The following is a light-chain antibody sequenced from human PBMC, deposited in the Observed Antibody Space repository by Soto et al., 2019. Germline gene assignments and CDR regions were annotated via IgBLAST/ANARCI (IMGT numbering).Light chain of an antibody. CDR3: SSYTTGNTRQIV. Sequence: QSALTRPASVSGSPGQSITISCTGTSSDVGAYNYVSWYQQHPGKAPKFMIYDVSNRPSGVSNRFSGSKSGNTASLTISGLQAEDEADYYCSSYTTGNTRQIVFGTGTKVTVL. CDR2: DVS. V-gene: IGLV2-14*01. J-gene: IGLJ1*01. CDR1: SSDVGAYNY.